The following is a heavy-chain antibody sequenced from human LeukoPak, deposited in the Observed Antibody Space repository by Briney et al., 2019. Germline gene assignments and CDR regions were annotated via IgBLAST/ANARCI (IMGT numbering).Heavy chain of an antibody. Sequence: GGSLRLSCAASGFTFSSYSMNWVRQAPGKGLEWVSYISSSSSTIYYADSVKGRFTISRDNAKNSLYLQMNSLRAEDTAVYYCARANYYDSSGYYSNWGQGTLVTVSS. D-gene: IGHD3-22*01. J-gene: IGHJ4*02. V-gene: IGHV3-48*01. CDR1: GFTFSSYS. CDR3: ARANYYDSSGYYSN. CDR2: ISSSSSTI.